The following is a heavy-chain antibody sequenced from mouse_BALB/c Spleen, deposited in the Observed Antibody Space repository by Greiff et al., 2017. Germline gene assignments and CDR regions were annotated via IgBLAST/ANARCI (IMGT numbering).Heavy chain of an antibody. J-gene: IGHJ2*01. V-gene: IGHV7-3*02. CDR1: GFTFTDYY. Sequence: EVQLVESGGGLVQPGGSLRLSCATSGFTFTDYYMSWVRQPPGKALEWLGFIRNKANGYTTEYSASVKGRFTISRDNSQSILYLQMNTLRAEDSATYYCARDFNYFDYWGQGTTLTVSS. CDR3: ARDFNYFDY. CDR2: IRNKANGYTT.